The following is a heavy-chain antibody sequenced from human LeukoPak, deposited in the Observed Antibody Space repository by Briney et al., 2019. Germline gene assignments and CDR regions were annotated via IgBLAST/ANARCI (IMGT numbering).Heavy chain of an antibody. V-gene: IGHV1-69*13. D-gene: IGHD4-23*01. J-gene: IGHJ5*02. CDR2: IIPIFGTA. CDR3: ARDGAPSRGKENNWFDP. Sequence: SVKVSCKASGGTFSSYAISWVRQAPGQGLEWMGGIIPIFGTANYAQKFQGRVTITADESTSTAYMELSSLRSEDTAVYYCARDGAPSRGKENNWFDPWGQGTLVTVSS. CDR1: GGTFSSYA.